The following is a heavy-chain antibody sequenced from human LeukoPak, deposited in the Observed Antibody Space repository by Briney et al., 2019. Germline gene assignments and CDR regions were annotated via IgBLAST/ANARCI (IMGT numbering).Heavy chain of an antibody. V-gene: IGHV4-59*01. CDR2: IHYTGSY. J-gene: IGHJ3*01. CDR1: GGSISGSF. D-gene: IGHD5-12*01. Sequence: PSETLSLTCTVSGGSISGSFWSWVRQPPGEGLEWIGYIHYTGSYKSNPSLRSRVTLSVDTSKNQLSLRLTSVTAADTAVYYCARAGPRAYSGCGLWGQGTKVTVSS. CDR3: ARAGPRAYSGCGL.